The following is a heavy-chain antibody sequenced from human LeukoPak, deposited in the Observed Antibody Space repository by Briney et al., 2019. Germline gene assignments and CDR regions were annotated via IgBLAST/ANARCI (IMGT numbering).Heavy chain of an antibody. CDR3: ARDASLQTSPAGAFCSGGSCPPNWFDP. Sequence: GGSLRLSCAASGFTFSDYYMTWIRQAPGKGLEWVSYISSSGSTIYYADSVKGRFTISRDNAKNSLYLQMNSLRAEDTAVYYCARDASLQTSPAGAFCSGGSCPPNWFDPWGQGTLVTVSS. D-gene: IGHD2-15*01. J-gene: IGHJ5*02. CDR2: ISSSGSTI. V-gene: IGHV3-11*01. CDR1: GFTFSDYY.